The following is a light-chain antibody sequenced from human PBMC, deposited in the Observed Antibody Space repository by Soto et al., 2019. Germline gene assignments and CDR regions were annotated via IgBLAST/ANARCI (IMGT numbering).Light chain of an antibody. CDR1: SSDVGRYNY. Sequence: QSALTQPASVSGSPVQSITISCTGTSSDVGRYNYVSWYHQHPGKAPKLMIFDVSNRPSGVSNLVYGSKYGNTASLSISGLHPEDEADYYGSSYTSSSTLVVFGGGTKLTVL. J-gene: IGLJ2*01. CDR3: SSYTSSSTLVV. V-gene: IGLV2-14*03. CDR2: DVS.